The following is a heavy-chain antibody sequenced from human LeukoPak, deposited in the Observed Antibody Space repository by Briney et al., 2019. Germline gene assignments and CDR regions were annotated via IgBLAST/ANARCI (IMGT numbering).Heavy chain of an antibody. CDR3: ARDRLGVVIDY. D-gene: IGHD3-22*01. Sequence: GASVTVSCKASGYTFTSYGISWVRQAPGQGLEWMGWISAYNGNTNYAQKLQGRVTVTTDTSTSTAYMELRSLRSDDTAVYYCARDRLGVVIDYWGQGTLVTVSS. V-gene: IGHV1-18*01. CDR1: GYTFTSYG. J-gene: IGHJ4*02. CDR2: ISAYNGNT.